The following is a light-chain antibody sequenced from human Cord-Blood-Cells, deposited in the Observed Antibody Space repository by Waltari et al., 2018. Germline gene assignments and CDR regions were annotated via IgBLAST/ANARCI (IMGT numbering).Light chain of an antibody. CDR3: QQYGSSPRT. CDR1: QSVSSSY. J-gene: IGKJ1*01. Sequence: EIVLTQSPGTLSLSPGERATLSCRASQSVSSSYLAWYQQKPGQAPRLLNSGASSRATGIPDRLSGSGSGTDFTLTISRLEPEDFAVYYCQQYGSSPRTFGQGTKVEIK. V-gene: IGKV3-20*01. CDR2: GAS.